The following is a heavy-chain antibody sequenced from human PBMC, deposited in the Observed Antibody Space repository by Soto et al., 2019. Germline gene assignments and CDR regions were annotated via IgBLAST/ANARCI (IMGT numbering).Heavy chain of an antibody. CDR2: ISGSGGST. CDR3: AKEVSLGSTVDLGY. CDR1: GFTFSSYG. J-gene: IGHJ4*02. D-gene: IGHD7-27*01. Sequence: GGSLRLSCAASGFTFSSYGMNWVRQAPGKGLEWVSAISGSGGSTYYADAVKGRFTISRDNSMGTLYLQMKSLRVEDTAIYYCAKEVSLGSTVDLGYWGQGALVTVSS. V-gene: IGHV3-23*01.